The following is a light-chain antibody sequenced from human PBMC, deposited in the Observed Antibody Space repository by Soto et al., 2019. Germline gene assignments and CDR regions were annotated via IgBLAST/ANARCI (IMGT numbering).Light chain of an antibody. V-gene: IGLV2-14*01. CDR2: GVT. J-gene: IGLJ3*02. Sequence: QSALTQPASVSGSPGQSITISCTGTTSDVGAYNYVTWYQQHPGKAPKLMIYGVTNRPSGVSNRFSGSKSGNTASLTISGLQAEDEADYYCSSYTTINTWVFGGGTKVTVL. CDR1: TSDVGAYNY. CDR3: SSYTTINTWV.